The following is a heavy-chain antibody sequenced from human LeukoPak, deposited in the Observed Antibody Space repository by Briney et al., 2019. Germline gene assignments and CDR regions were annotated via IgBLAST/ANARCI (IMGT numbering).Heavy chain of an antibody. CDR2: IYHNGRT. CDR1: GGSISSSNW. Sequence: PSETLSLTCNVSGGSISSSNWWSWVRQPPGKGLEWIGEIYHNGRTNYNPSLKSRLTILVEKSKNQFSLKLNSVTAADTAVYYCARGRVIAVAGWGPWELPPAGHDYWGQGNLVTVSS. V-gene: IGHV4-4*02. J-gene: IGHJ4*02. D-gene: IGHD6-19*01. CDR3: ARGRVIAVAGWGPWELPPAGHDY.